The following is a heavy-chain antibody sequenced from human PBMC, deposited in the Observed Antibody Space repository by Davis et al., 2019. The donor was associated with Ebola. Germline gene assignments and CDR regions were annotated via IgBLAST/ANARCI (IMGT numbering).Heavy chain of an antibody. J-gene: IGHJ6*03. CDR2: INHSGST. V-gene: IGHV4-34*01. CDR1: GGSLSDNY. Sequence: PSETLSLTCAVYGGSLSDNYWTWIRQPPGKGLEWIGEINHSGSTNYNPSLKSRVTILVDTSKNQLTLKLSSVTAADTAVYYCARRIRVIYYMDVWGKGTTVTVSS. CDR3: ARRIRVIYYMDV. D-gene: IGHD2-21*01.